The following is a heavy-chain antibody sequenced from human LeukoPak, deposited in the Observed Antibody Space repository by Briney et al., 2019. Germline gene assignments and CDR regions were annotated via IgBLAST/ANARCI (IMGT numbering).Heavy chain of an antibody. V-gene: IGHV4-4*02. D-gene: IGHD2-2*01. Sequence: SETLSLTCAVSGGSISSSNWWSWVRQPPGKGLEWIGEIYHSGSTNYNPSLKSRVTISVDKSKNQFSLKLSSVTAADTAVYYCARDVLSCSSTSCQYYFDYWGQGTLVAVSS. CDR1: GGSISSSNW. CDR3: ARDVLSCSSTSCQYYFDY. J-gene: IGHJ4*02. CDR2: IYHSGST.